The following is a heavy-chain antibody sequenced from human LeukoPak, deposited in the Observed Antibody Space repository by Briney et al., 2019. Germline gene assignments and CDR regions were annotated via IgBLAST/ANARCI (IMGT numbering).Heavy chain of an antibody. CDR3: ARAQTYYDYVWGSYRYQGFDY. J-gene: IGHJ4*02. V-gene: IGHV3-7*01. CDR2: IKQDGSEK. Sequence: GGSLRLSCAASGFTFSSYWMSWVRQAPGKGLEWVANIKQDGSEKYYVDSVKGRFTISRDNAKNSLYLQMNSLRAEDTAVYYCARAQTYYDYVWGSYRYQGFDYWGQGTLVTVSS. CDR1: GFTFSSYW. D-gene: IGHD3-16*02.